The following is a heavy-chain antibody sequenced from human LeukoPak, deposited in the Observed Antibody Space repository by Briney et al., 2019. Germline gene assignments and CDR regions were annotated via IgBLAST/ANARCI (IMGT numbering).Heavy chain of an antibody. CDR1: GGSIGSYH. CDR3: ARNRWGTGASFDS. CDR2: IYYSGST. V-gene: IGHV4-59*01. J-gene: IGHJ4*02. Sequence: SETLSLTCNVSGGSIGSYHWSWIRQSPGKGLEWIGDIYYSGSTNYNPSLKSRVTLLVDMSMNQFSLKVRSVTAVDTAMYYCARNRWGTGASFDSWGQGTLVTVSS. D-gene: IGHD4-23*01.